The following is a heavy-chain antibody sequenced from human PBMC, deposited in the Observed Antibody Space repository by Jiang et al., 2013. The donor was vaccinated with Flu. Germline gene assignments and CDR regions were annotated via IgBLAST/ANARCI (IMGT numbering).Heavy chain of an antibody. CDR1: GYSFTSYW. J-gene: IGHJ4*02. D-gene: IGHD2-15*01. V-gene: IGHV5-10-1*03. CDR2: IDPSDSYT. Sequence: VQLVESGAEVKKPGESLRISCKGSGYSFTSYWISWVRQMPGKGLEWMGRIDPSDSYTNYSPSFRGHVTISTDKSISTAFLQWSSLKASDTGMYYCARLLGPGAIESRSGGSSSPDYWGQGTLVHRLL. CDR3: ARLLGPGAIESRSGGSSSPDY.